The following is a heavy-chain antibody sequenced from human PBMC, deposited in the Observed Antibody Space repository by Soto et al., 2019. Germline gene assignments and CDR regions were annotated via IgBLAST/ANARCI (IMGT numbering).Heavy chain of an antibody. D-gene: IGHD4-17*01. CDR1: RGSVSRDLFY. J-gene: IGHJ5*01. Sequence: HVQLQESGPGLLRPSETLSLTCAVSRGSVSRDLFYWSWILQPPGKGLEWIGYIYNSRSTNYNTSLKSRVTMSLDTPNNQFFLKLTSVTAADTAVYYCAREKRAVNWFDSWGPGTLVTVSS. CDR3: AREKRAVNWFDS. CDR2: IYNSRST. V-gene: IGHV4-61*01.